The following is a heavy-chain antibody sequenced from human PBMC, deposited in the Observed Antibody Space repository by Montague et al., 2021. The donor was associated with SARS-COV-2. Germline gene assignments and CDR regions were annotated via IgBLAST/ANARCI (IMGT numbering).Heavy chain of an antibody. V-gene: IGHV4-39*07. CDR2: ISYSGST. CDR3: ARDHYHSSWFKY. J-gene: IGHJ4*02. Sequence: SETLSLTCTVSDDSSSSSIYYWGWIREPPGKGLEWIGTISYSGSTYHXWCVHSRVAISVDTSKKRFSLRLTSVTAADTAVYFCARDHYHSSWFKYWGPGTLVTVSS. D-gene: IGHD6-13*01. CDR1: DDSSSSSIYY.